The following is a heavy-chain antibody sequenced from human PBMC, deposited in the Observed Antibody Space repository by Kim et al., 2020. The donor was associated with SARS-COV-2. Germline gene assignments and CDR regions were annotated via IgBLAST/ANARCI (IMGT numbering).Heavy chain of an antibody. CDR3: AIRYCSSTSCQVKLPDYSYYYGMDV. V-gene: IGHV1-46*01. CDR2: INPSGGST. J-gene: IGHJ6*02. D-gene: IGHD2-2*01. Sequence: ASVNVSCKSSGYTFTSYYMHWVRQAPGQGLEWMGIINPSGGSTSYAQKFQGRVTMTRDTSTSTGYMEMSSLRSEDTAVYYCAIRYCSSTSCQVKLPDYSYYYGMDVWGQGTTVTVSS. CDR1: GYTFTSYY.